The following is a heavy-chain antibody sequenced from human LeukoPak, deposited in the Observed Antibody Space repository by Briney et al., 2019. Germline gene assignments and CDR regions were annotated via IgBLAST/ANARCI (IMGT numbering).Heavy chain of an antibody. Sequence: GGSLRLSCAASGFTFSSYGMHWVRQAPGKGLEWVAVIWYDGSNKYYADSVKGRFTISRDNSKNTLYLQMNSLRAEDTAVYYCTRDRAYKTFDYWGQGALVTVSS. CDR2: IWYDGSNK. D-gene: IGHD3-16*01. CDR1: GFTFSSYG. CDR3: TRDRAYKTFDY. V-gene: IGHV3-33*01. J-gene: IGHJ4*02.